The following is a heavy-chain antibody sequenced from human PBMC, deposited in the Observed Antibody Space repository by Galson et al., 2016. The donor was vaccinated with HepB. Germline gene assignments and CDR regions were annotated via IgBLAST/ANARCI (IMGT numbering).Heavy chain of an antibody. V-gene: IGHV3-23*01. J-gene: IGHJ3*02. CDR2: ITASGTTT. D-gene: IGHD3-3*01. Sequence: SLRLSCAASGFAFTFYAMNWVRQTPGKGLEWVASITASGTTTHYADSVEGRFTVSRDSSKKMLFLQMNSLRVEDTAVYYCAKDANFWSGYPEDAFDMWGQGTMVTVS. CDR1: GFAFTFYA. CDR3: AKDANFWSGYPEDAFDM.